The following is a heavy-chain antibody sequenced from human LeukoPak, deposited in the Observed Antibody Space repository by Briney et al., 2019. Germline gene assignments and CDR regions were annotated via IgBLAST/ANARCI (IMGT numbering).Heavy chain of an antibody. Sequence: ASLKVSCKASGYTFTGYYMHWVRQAPGQGLEWMGWINPNGGDTDYAQKFQGRVTMTRDTSISTAYMDLSRLRSDDTAVYYCAREGVIKSFDYWGQGTLVTVSS. CDR1: GYTFTGYY. J-gene: IGHJ4*02. V-gene: IGHV1-2*02. CDR3: AREGVIKSFDY. CDR2: INPNGGDT. D-gene: IGHD3-3*01.